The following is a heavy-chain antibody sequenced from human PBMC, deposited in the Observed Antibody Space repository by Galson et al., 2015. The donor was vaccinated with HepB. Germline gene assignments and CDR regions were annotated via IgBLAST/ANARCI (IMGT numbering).Heavy chain of an antibody. CDR1: GFTFSSYA. J-gene: IGHJ3*02. V-gene: IGHV3-23*01. Sequence: SLRLSCAASGFTFSSYAMSWVRQAPGKGLEWVSAISGSGGSTYYADSVKGRFTISRDNSKNTLYLQMNSLRAEDTAVYYCAKDPRMRITMVRGVIGAFDIWGQGTMVTVSS. D-gene: IGHD3-10*01. CDR2: ISGSGGST. CDR3: AKDPRMRITMVRGVIGAFDI.